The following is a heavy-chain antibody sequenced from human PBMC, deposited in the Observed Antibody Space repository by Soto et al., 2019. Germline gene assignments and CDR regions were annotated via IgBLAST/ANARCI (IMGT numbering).Heavy chain of an antibody. CDR1: GYTFTSYD. J-gene: IGHJ6*02. D-gene: IGHD4-17*01. Sequence: ASVKVSCKASGYTFTSYDINWVRQATGQGLEWMGWMNPNSGNTGYAQKFQGRVTMTRNTSISTAYMELSSLRSEDTAVYYCARSYGDYLEYYYYGMDVWGQGNTVTV. CDR3: ARSYGDYLEYYYYGMDV. CDR2: MNPNSGNT. V-gene: IGHV1-8*01.